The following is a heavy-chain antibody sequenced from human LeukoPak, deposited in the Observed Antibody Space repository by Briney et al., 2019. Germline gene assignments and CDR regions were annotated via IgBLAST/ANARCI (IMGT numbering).Heavy chain of an antibody. J-gene: IGHJ4*02. V-gene: IGHV3-74*01. CDR1: GFTFSIFW. CDR2: TNSDGSRI. CDR3: SRALGSSSDS. D-gene: IGHD1-26*01. Sequence: GGSVTLFCGASGFTFSIFWMHWVRQAPGKGLVWVSRTNSDGSRINYADSVKGRFTIYRTTAENTLYMQMNSLRAEDTAVYYCSRALGSSSDSWGQGTLVTVSS.